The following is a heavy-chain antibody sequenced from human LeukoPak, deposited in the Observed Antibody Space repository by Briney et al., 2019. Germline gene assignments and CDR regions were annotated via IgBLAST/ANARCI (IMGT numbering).Heavy chain of an antibody. V-gene: IGHV3-15*01. J-gene: IGHJ3*02. D-gene: IGHD1-1*01. CDR2: IKTKTDGGTA. CDR3: TTVTDNCNLDAFDR. Sequence: GGSLRLSCAASGFAFHNAWMNWVRQAPAKGLEWVGRIKTKTDGGTADYAAPVKGRFDMSRDDSKNTSYLQMNTLKTEDTAVYYCTTVTDNCNLDAFDRWGQGTMVTVS. CDR1: GFAFHNAW.